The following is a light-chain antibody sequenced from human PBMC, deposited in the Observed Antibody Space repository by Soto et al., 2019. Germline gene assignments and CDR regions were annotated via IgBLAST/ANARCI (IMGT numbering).Light chain of an antibody. V-gene: IGKV3-20*01. Sequence: EIVLTQSPGTLSLSPGERATLSCRASQSVSSSYLAWYQQKPGQAPRLLSYGASSRATGIPDRFSGSGSGTDFTLNISRLEPEDFAVYYGQQYGSSWTFGQGTKVEIK. CDR3: QQYGSSWT. CDR1: QSVSSSY. J-gene: IGKJ1*01. CDR2: GAS.